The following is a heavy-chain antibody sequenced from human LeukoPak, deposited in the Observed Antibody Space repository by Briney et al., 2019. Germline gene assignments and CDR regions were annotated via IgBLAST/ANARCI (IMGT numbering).Heavy chain of an antibody. V-gene: IGHV1-2*02. D-gene: IGHD6-13*01. CDR1: GGTFSSYA. J-gene: IGHJ4*02. CDR3: AREMSIAAAGSFDY. CDR2: INPNSGGT. Sequence: GASVKVSCKASGGTFSSYAISWVRQAPGQGLEWMGWINPNSGGTNYAQKFQGRVTMTRDTSISTAYMELSRLRSDDTAVYYCAREMSIAAAGSFDYWGQGTLVTVSS.